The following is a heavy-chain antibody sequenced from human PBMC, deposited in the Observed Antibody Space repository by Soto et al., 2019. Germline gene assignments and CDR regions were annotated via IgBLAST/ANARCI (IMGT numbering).Heavy chain of an antibody. CDR2: ISYNGRNK. Sequence: GGSLRLSCAASGFSFSSYAMHWVRQAPGKGLEWVAVISYNGRNKHYVDSVKGRFTISRDNSQDTLYLQMDSLRPDDTAVYYCARQAKIGDRSQFYFDSWGQGTLVTVSS. V-gene: IGHV3-30*04. CDR1: GFSFSSYA. J-gene: IGHJ4*02. CDR3: ARQAKIGDRSQFYFDS. D-gene: IGHD3-16*01.